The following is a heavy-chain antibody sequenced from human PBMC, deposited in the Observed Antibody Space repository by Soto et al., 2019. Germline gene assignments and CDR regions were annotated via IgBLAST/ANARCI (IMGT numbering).Heavy chain of an antibody. Sequence: GGSQTLSYAASELNFRNYSMGWIRQAPGKGLEWVSYISSSGSTIYYADSVKGRFTISRDNAKNSLYLQMNSLRAEDTAVYYCARYYSQNYYYYMDVWGKGTTVTVSS. D-gene: IGHD4-4*01. V-gene: IGHV3-11*01. J-gene: IGHJ6*03. CDR2: ISSSGSTI. CDR3: ARYYSQNYYYYMDV. CDR1: ELNFRNYS.